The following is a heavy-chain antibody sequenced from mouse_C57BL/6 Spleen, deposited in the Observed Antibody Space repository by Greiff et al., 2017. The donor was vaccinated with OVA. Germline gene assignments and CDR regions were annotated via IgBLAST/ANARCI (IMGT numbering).Heavy chain of an antibody. J-gene: IGHJ3*01. CDR2: IDPNSGGS. CDR1: GYTFTSYW. V-gene: IGHV1-72*01. D-gene: IGHD2-2*01. CDR3: ARGTMGYGYDEGVAY. Sequence: QVQLQQPGAELVKPGASVKLSCKASGYTFTSYWMHWVKQRPGRGLEWIGRIDPNSGGSKYNEKFKSKATLTVDKPSSTAYMQLSSLTSEVSAVYYCARGTMGYGYDEGVAYWGQGTLVTVSA.